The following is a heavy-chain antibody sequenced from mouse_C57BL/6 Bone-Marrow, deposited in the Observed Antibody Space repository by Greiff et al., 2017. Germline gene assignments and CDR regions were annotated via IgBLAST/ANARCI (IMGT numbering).Heavy chain of an antibody. Sequence: QVQLKQPGAELVKPGASVKMSCKASGYTFTSYWITWVKQRPGQGLEWIGDIYPGSGSTNYNEKFKSKATLTVDTSSSTAYMQLSSLTSEDSAVYYCARRDYSNYPYYFDDWGQGTTLTVAS. CDR3: ARRDYSNYPYYFDD. CDR1: GYTFTSYW. J-gene: IGHJ2*01. CDR2: IYPGSGST. V-gene: IGHV1-55*01. D-gene: IGHD2-5*01.